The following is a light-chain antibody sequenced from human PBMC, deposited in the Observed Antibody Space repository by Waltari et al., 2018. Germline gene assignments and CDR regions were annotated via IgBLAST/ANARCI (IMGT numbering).Light chain of an antibody. CDR2: QDT. J-gene: IGLJ2*01. CDR1: KLGDQY. CDR3: QAWDSGTVV. Sequence: SYDLTQPPSVSVSPGQTATITCSGDKLGDQYTSWYQQRPGQSPILVIFQDTNRPSGIPERFSGSNSGNTATLAISGTQPMDEAKYYCQAWDSGTVVFGGGTMLTVL. V-gene: IGLV3-1*01.